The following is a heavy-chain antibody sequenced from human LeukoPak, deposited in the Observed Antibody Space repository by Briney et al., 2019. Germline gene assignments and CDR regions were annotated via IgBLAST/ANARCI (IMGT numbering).Heavy chain of an antibody. CDR1: GFTFSSYA. D-gene: IGHD3-9*01. Sequence: PGGSLRLSYAASGFTFSSYAMSWVRQAPGKGLEWVSAISGSGGSTYYADSVKGRFTISRDNSKNTLYLQMNSLRAEDTAVYYCAKGPHRINYDILTGQDYWGQGTLVTVSS. V-gene: IGHV3-23*01. CDR2: ISGSGGST. CDR3: AKGPHRINYDILTGQDY. J-gene: IGHJ4*02.